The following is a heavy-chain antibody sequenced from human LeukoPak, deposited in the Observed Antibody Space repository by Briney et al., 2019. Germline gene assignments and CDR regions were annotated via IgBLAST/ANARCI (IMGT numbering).Heavy chain of an antibody. V-gene: IGHV4-59*08. CDR1: GGSINNSY. D-gene: IGHD1-26*01. CDR3: ARTDSGDYYGMDV. CDR2: TSYSGST. J-gene: IGHJ6*02. Sequence: PSETLSLTCTVSGGSINNSYWSWVRQPPGKGLEWIGYTSYSGSTNYNPSLKSRVTMSVDTSTDQFSLRLISVTAADTAVYYCARTDSGDYYGMDVWGQGTTVTVSS.